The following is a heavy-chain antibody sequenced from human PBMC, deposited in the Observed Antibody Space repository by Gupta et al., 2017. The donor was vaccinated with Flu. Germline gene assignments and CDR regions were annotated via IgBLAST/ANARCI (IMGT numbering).Heavy chain of an antibody. J-gene: IGHJ3*02. Sequence: QVQLQQFGSGLLEPSETRSLPCAVYGGAFSAFYWTWIRQLPGKGREGIGEINHSAKTNHNLSLSSRVIISVKTAKKQCCLKLSSVQDGDTHVYYGAIVYWQRIEAFHIGGQVTMVTVSS. D-gene: IGHD2-8*02. CDR2: INHSAKT. CDR3: AIVYWQRIEAFHI. V-gene: IGHV4-34*01. CDR1: GGAFSAFY.